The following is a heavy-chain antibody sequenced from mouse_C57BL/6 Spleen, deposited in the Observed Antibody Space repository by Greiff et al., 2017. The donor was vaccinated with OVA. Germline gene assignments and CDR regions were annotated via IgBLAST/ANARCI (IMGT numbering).Heavy chain of an antibody. CDR3: ARTKYYYGSGFAY. CDR2: IDTNSGGT. D-gene: IGHD1-1*01. Sequence: QVQLKQPGAELVKPGASVKLSCKASGYTFTSYWMHWVKQRPGRGLEWIGRIDTNSGGTKYNEKFKSKATLTVDKPSSTAYMQLSSLTSEDSAVYYCARTKYYYGSGFAYWGQGTLVTVSA. J-gene: IGHJ3*01. V-gene: IGHV1-72*01. CDR1: GYTFTSYW.